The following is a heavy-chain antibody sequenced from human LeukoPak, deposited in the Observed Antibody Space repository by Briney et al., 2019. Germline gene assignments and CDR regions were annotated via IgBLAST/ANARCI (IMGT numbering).Heavy chain of an antibody. J-gene: IGHJ4*02. D-gene: IGHD3-22*01. CDR1: GYTFTDYY. V-gene: IGHV1-69-2*01. CDR3: ATAYYYDSSGPLDY. Sequence: ASVKISCKVSGYTFTDYYMHWVQQAPGKGLEWMGLVDPEDGETIYAEKFQGRVTITADTSTDTAYVELSSLRSEDTAVYYCATAYYYDSSGPLDYWGQGPLVTVSS. CDR2: VDPEDGET.